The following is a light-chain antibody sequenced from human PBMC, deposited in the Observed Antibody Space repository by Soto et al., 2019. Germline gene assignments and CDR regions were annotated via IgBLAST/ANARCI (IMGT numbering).Light chain of an antibody. CDR2: WAS. J-gene: IGKJ1*01. Sequence: DIVMTQSPDSLAVSLGERATINCKSSQSVLYSSNNKNYLAWYQQKPGQPPKLLISWASTRESGFPDRFSGSGSGTDFTLTISSLQAEDVAVYYCQQYYGSPPRTFGQGTKVEIK. V-gene: IGKV4-1*01. CDR3: QQYYGSPPRT. CDR1: QSVLYSSNNKNY.